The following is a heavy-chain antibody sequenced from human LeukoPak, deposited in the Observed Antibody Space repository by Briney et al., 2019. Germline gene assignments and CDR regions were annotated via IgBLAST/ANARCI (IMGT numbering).Heavy chain of an antibody. CDR1: VGSISSSSYY. Sequence: TSETLSLTCTVSVGSISSSSYYWGWIRQPPGKGLEWIGSIYYSGSTYYNPSLKSRVTISVDTSTTQFSLKLSSVTAADTAVYYCARVGIVVVVAARAYNWFDPWGQGTLVTVFS. V-gene: IGHV4-39*07. D-gene: IGHD2-15*01. CDR2: IYYSGST. J-gene: IGHJ5*02. CDR3: ARVGIVVVVAARAYNWFDP.